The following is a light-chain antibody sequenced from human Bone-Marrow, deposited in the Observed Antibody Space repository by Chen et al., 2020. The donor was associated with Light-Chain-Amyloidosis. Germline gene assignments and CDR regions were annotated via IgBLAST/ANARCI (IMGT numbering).Light chain of an antibody. Sequence: SYVLTQPSSVSVAPGQTAPIACGGNIIGSTSVHWYQQTPGQAPLLVVYDDSDRPSGIPERLSGSNSGNTATLTSSRVEAGDEADYYCQVWDRSSDRPVFGGGTKLTVL. V-gene: IGLV3-21*02. CDR1: IIGSTS. CDR2: DDS. J-gene: IGLJ3*02. CDR3: QVWDRSSDRPV.